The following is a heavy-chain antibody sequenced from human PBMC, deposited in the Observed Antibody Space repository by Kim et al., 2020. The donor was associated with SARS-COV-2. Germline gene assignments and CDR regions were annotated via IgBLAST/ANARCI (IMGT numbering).Heavy chain of an antibody. Sequence: YYADAVKGRFTISRPNSKNTLYLQMNSLRAEDTAVYYCERAYSYGWNLHQWGQGTLVTVSS. J-gene: IGHJ4*02. CDR3: ERAYSYGWNLHQ. V-gene: IGHV3-53*04. D-gene: IGHD5-18*01.